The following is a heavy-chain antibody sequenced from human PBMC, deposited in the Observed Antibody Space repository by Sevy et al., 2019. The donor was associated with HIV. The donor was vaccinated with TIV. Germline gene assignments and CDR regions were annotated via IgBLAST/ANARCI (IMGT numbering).Heavy chain of an antibody. J-gene: IGHJ6*02. V-gene: IGHV4-59*01. D-gene: IGHD1-7*01. CDR3: ARGDPELVYGMDV. Sequence: SETLSLTCTVSGDSISGYYWNWIRQPPGKGLEWIGYIFYSRSTTYNPSLKSRVTISKDTSKNQFSLKLTSVTAADTAVYYCARGDPELVYGMDVWGQGTTVTVSS. CDR2: IFYSRST. CDR1: GDSISGYY.